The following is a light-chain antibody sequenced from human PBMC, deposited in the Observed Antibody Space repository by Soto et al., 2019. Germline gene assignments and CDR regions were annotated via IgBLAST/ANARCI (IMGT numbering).Light chain of an antibody. J-gene: IGKJ5*01. CDR3: QQYNSYPIT. V-gene: IGKV1-39*01. Sequence: IHRTHSPSSLSASLGDRVTMTFRASQSISSNLNWYQQKPGKGPKLLIYAASSLQSGVPSRFSGSGSGTDFTLTISSLQPEDFATYYCQQYNSYPITFGQGTRLEIK. CDR2: AAS. CDR1: QSISSN.